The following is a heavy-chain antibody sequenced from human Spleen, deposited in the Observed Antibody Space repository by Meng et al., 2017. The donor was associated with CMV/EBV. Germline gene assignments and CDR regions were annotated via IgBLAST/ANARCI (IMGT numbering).Heavy chain of an antibody. Sequence: SFSGYYWSWIRQPPGKGLEWIGESNHSGSTNYNPSLKSRVTISVDTSKNQFSLKLSSVTAADTAVYYCARGHTGSGSYYKGNWFDPWGQGTLVTVSS. D-gene: IGHD3-10*01. CDR2: SNHSGST. CDR3: ARGHTGSGSYYKGNWFDP. V-gene: IGHV4-34*01. J-gene: IGHJ5*02. CDR1: SFSGYY.